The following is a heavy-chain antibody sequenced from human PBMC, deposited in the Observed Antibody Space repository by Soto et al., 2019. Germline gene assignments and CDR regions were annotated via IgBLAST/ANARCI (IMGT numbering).Heavy chain of an antibody. D-gene: IGHD1-26*01. CDR2: IIPIFGTA. Sequence: GASVKVSCEASGGTFSSYAISWVRQAPGQGLEWMGGIIPIFGTANYAQKFQGRVTITADESTSTAYMELSSLRSEDTAVYYCARYRYGGSYYFDYWGQGTLVTVSS. CDR3: ARYRYGGSYYFDY. CDR1: GGTFSSYA. J-gene: IGHJ4*02. V-gene: IGHV1-69*13.